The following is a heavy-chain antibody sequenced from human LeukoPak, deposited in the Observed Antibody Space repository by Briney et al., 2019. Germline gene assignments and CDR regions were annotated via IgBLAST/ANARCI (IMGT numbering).Heavy chain of an antibody. V-gene: IGHV3-30*04. J-gene: IGHJ4*02. CDR2: ISHDGSNK. D-gene: IGHD6-19*01. CDR3: AKDAPRSSGWFFLDY. Sequence: GGSLRLSCAASGFTFSTYAMHWVRQAPGKGLEWVSLISHDGSNKDYADSVKGRFTISRDNSKSALFLQMNSLTVEDTAIYYCAKDAPRSSGWFFLDYWGQGTLVTVSS. CDR1: GFTFSTYA.